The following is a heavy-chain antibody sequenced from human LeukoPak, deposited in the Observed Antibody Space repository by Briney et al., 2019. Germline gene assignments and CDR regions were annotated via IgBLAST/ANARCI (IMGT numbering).Heavy chain of an antibody. V-gene: IGHV1-46*01. CDR3: ARKWFGETSFDY. Sequence: GASVKVSCKASGYTFTSYYMHWVRQAPGQGLEWMGIINPSGGSTSYAQKFRGRVTMTRDMSTSTVYMELSSLRSEDTAVYYCARKWFGETSFDYWGQGTLVTVSS. CDR2: INPSGGST. CDR1: GYTFTSYY. D-gene: IGHD3-10*01. J-gene: IGHJ4*02.